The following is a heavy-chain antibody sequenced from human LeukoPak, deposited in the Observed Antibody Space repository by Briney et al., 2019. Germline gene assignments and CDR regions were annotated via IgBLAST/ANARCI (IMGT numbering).Heavy chain of an antibody. CDR2: ISSSATTI. Sequence: GGSLRLSCAASGFPFCDFYMSWIRQAPGKGLEWVSYISSSATTIYYTDSVEGRFTISRDNAKSSLYLQMNNLRAEDTAVYYCARDRWGKYYFDYWGLGTLVTVSS. CDR3: ARDRWGKYYFDY. D-gene: IGHD7-27*01. V-gene: IGHV3-11*01. J-gene: IGHJ4*02. CDR1: GFPFCDFY.